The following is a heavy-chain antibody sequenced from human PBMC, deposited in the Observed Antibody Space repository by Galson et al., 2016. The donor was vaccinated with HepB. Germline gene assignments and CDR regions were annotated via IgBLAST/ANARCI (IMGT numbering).Heavy chain of an antibody. J-gene: IGHJ5*01. Sequence: RLSCAASGXXFSTYXXNWVXXAPGKGLEXXXSISYNIXYADSVRGRFTISRDNAKNSLFLQMNXLRVEDXALYYXSRDKXINAICXTGWFDSXGQGTLVTVSA. CDR2: ISYNI. CDR3: SRDKXINAICXTGWFDS. CDR1: GXXFSTYX. V-gene: IGHV3-21*01. D-gene: IGHD2-8*01.